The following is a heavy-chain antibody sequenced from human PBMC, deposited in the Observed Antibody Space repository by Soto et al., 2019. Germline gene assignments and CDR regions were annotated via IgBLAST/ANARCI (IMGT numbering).Heavy chain of an antibody. V-gene: IGHV1-18*01. CDR3: ASDYDSSGYHYYYYGMDV. J-gene: IGHJ6*02. CDR1: GYTFTSYG. D-gene: IGHD3-22*01. Sequence: ASVKVSCKASGYTFTSYGISWVRQAPGQGLEWMGWISAYNGNTNYAQKLQGRVTMTTDTSTSTAYMELRSLRSDDTAVYYCASDYDSSGYHYYYYGMDVWGQGTTVTVSS. CDR2: ISAYNGNT.